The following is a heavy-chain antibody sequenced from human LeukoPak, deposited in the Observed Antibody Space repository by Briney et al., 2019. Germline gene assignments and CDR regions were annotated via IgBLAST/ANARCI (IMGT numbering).Heavy chain of an antibody. J-gene: IGHJ6*02. CDR3: ARDCSSTSCHYYYYGMDV. CDR1: GGTFSSYA. D-gene: IGHD2-2*01. Sequence: ASVKVSCKASGGTFSSYAISWVRQAPRQGLEWMGRIIPILGIANYAQKFQGRVTITADKSTSTAYMELSSLRSEDTAVYYCARDCSSTSCHYYYYGMDVWGQGTTVTVSS. V-gene: IGHV1-69*04. CDR2: IIPILGIA.